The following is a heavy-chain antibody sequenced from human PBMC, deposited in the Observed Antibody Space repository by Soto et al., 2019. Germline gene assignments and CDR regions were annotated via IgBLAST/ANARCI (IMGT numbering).Heavy chain of an antibody. CDR3: ARGFWSESGSNYPYFDY. Sequence: QVQLQESGPGLVKPSETLSLTCTVSGGSISSYYWSWIRQPPGKGLEWIGYIYYSGSTNYNPSLKSRVTISVDTSKNQFALKLSPVTAADTAVYYCARGFWSESGSNYPYFDYWGQGTLVTVSS. V-gene: IGHV4-59*01. D-gene: IGHD5-12*01. CDR1: GGSISSYY. CDR2: IYYSGST. J-gene: IGHJ4*02.